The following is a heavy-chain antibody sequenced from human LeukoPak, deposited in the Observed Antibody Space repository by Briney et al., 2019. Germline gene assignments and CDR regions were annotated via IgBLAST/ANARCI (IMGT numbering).Heavy chain of an antibody. V-gene: IGHV3-53*05. CDR1: GFTVSSNY. Sequence: GGSLRLSCAASGFTVSSNYMSWVRQAPGKGLEWVSVIYSGGSTYYADSVKGRFTISRDNSKNTLYLQMNSLRAEDTAVYYCAKDYYYRPELSVGAMDYWGQGTLVTVSS. CDR3: AKDYYYRPELSVGAMDY. CDR2: IYSGGST. D-gene: IGHD1-26*01. J-gene: IGHJ4*02.